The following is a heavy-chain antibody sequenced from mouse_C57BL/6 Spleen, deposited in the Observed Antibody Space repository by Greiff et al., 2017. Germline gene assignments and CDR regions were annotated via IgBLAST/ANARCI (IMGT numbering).Heavy chain of an antibody. Sequence: QVQLQQSGAELVKPGASVKISCKASGYAFSSYWMNWVKQRPGKGLEWIGQIYPGDGDTNYNGKFKGKATLTADKSSSTAYMQLSSLTSADSAVYFCARSDCYNYFDYWGQGTTLTVSS. D-gene: IGHD1-1*01. J-gene: IGHJ2*01. CDR3: ARSDCYNYFDY. V-gene: IGHV1-80*01. CDR2: IYPGDGDT. CDR1: GYAFSSYW.